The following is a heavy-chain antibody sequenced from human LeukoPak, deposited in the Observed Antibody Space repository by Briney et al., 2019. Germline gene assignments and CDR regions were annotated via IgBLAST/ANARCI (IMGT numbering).Heavy chain of an antibody. V-gene: IGHV1-2*02. Sequence: ASVSVSCKASGYTFTGYFVHWVGQAAGHGLEWMGWMNPYSGGANYAQKFQGRVTMTRDTSISTAYMELSRLRSDDTAVYYCARDQGSNPPPTDYMDVWGKGTTVTISS. J-gene: IGHJ6*03. CDR1: GYTFTGYF. CDR2: MNPYSGGA. CDR3: ARDQGSNPPPTDYMDV. D-gene: IGHD1-1*01.